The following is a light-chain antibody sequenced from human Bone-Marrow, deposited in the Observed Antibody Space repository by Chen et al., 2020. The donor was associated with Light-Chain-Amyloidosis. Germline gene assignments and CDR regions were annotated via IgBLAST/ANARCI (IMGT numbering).Light chain of an antibody. CDR1: TGAVTSSRY. CDR2: DTS. J-gene: IGLJ2*01. V-gene: IGLV7-46*01. Sequence: QTVVTQEPSLTVSPGGTVTLTCGSSTGAVTSSRYPYWFQQKPGQAPRTLVYDTSNKHSWTPARFSGSLRGGKAALTLSGAQPEDEAEYYCVLTYSQGVVFGGGTRLTVL. CDR3: VLTYSQGVV.